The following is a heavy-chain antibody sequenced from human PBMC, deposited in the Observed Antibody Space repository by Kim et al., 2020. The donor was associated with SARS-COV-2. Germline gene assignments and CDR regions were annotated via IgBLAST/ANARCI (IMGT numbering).Heavy chain of an antibody. Sequence: GGSLRLSCAASGFTFDDYAMHWVRQAPGKGLEWVSGISWNSGSIGYEDSVKGRFTISRDNAKNSLYLQMNSLRAEDTALYYCAKDGERGFYSSGWGGEAFEIWGQGTMVTVSS. CDR3: AKDGERGFYSSGWGGEAFEI. CDR1: GFTFDDYA. CDR2: ISWNSGSI. V-gene: IGHV3-9*01. J-gene: IGHJ3*02. D-gene: IGHD6-19*01.